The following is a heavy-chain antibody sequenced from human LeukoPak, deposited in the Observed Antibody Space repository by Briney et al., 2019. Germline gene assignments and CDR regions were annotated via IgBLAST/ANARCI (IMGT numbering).Heavy chain of an antibody. CDR2: ISDSGRTT. D-gene: IGHD3-3*01. CDR1: GLTFSNFK. J-gene: IGHJ4*02. V-gene: IGHV3-48*03. CDR3: ASWAGNTQSDSWSGPFDY. Sequence: PGGSLRPSCAVSGLTFSNFKMNWVRQAPGKGLEWVSYISDSGRTTFYADSVKGRFTISRDNAKNSLYLQMSSLRVEDTAVYYCASWAGNTQSDSWSGPFDYWGQGTLVTVSS.